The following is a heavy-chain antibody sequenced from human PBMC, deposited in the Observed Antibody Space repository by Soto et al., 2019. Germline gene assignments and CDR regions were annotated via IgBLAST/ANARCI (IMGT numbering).Heavy chain of an antibody. V-gene: IGHV1-69*06. Sequence: SVKVSCKASGGTFSSYAISWVRQAPGQGLEWMGGIIPIFGTANYAQKFQGRVTITADKSTSTAYMELSSLRSEDTAVYYRARGSDYVWGSYRSSTPEARNYYYYGMDVWGQGTTVTVSS. CDR1: GGTFSSYA. D-gene: IGHD3-16*02. J-gene: IGHJ6*02. CDR3: ARGSDYVWGSYRSSTPEARNYYYYGMDV. CDR2: IIPIFGTA.